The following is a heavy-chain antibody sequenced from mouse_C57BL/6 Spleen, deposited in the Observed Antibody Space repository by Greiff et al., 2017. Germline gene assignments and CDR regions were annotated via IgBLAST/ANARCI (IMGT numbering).Heavy chain of an antibody. D-gene: IGHD2-5*01. CDR3: ARYGYSNSYYFDY. J-gene: IGHJ2*01. CDR2: IHPNSGST. Sequence: VQLQQPGAELVKPGASVKLSCKASGYTFTSYWMHWVKQRPGQGLEWIGMIHPNSGSTNYNEKFKSKATLTVDKSSSTAYMQLSSLTSEDSAVYYCARYGYSNSYYFDYWGQGTTLTVSS. CDR1: GYTFTSYW. V-gene: IGHV1-64*01.